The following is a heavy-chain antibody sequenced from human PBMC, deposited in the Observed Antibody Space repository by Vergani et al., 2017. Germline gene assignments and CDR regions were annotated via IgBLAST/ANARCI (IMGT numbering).Heavy chain of an antibody. CDR2: IKSKTDGGTT. Sequence: EVQLVESGGGLVKPGGSLRLSCAASGFTFSNAWMSWVRQAPGKGLEWVGRIKSKTDGGTTDYAAPVKGRFTISRDDSKNTLYLQMNSLKTEDTAVYYCASGYTARTSVPYYFDYWGQGTLVTVSS. D-gene: IGHD5-18*01. CDR3: ASGYTARTSVPYYFDY. J-gene: IGHJ4*02. CDR1: GFTFSNAW. V-gene: IGHV3-15*01.